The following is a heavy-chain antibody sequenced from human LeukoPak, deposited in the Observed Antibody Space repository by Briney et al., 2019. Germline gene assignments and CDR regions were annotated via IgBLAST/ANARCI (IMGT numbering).Heavy chain of an antibody. CDR3: ARGQSSGWTYDAFDL. D-gene: IGHD6-19*01. Sequence: GGSLRLSCAASGFTFSNYWMHWVRQAPGKGLVWVSCITSDGSSTIYADSVKGRFTISRDNAKNTVYLQMNSLKVEDTAVYYCARGQSSGWTYDAFDLWGQGTMVTVSS. J-gene: IGHJ3*01. V-gene: IGHV3-74*01. CDR1: GFTFSNYW. CDR2: ITSDGSST.